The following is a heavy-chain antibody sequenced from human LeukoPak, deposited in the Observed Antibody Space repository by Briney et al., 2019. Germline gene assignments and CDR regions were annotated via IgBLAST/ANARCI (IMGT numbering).Heavy chain of an antibody. Sequence: SETLSLTCTVSGDSISSSSYYWGWIRQPPGKGLEWIGSFYYTGSTYYNPSLKSRVTISVDTSKNQFSLGLTSVTAADPAVYYCARGGRDSRVFDPWGQGTLVTVSS. CDR1: GDSISSSSYY. J-gene: IGHJ5*02. CDR2: FYYTGST. V-gene: IGHV4-39*07. D-gene: IGHD1-26*01. CDR3: ARGGRDSRVFDP.